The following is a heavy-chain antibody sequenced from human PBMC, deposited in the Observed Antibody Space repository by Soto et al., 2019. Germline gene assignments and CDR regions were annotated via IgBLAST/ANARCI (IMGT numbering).Heavy chain of an antibody. CDR2: ITDSGGST. CDR1: GFPFSRFA. Sequence: GSLRPSWAAPGFPFSRFAISWVRQTPGKGLEWVSAITDSGGSTYYADSVRGRFTISRDNAKNTLYLQMNSLRVEDTAVSFCSSFMDSASNFDYWGQGTLVTVSS. CDR3: SSFMDSASNFDY. D-gene: IGHD5-18*01. J-gene: IGHJ4*02. V-gene: IGHV3-23*01.